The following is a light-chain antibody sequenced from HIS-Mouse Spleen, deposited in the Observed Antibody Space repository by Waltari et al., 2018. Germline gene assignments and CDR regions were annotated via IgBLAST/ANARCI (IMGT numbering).Light chain of an antibody. CDR2: EVS. J-gene: IGLJ2*01. CDR3: SSYTSSSTLV. CDR1: SSDVGGYNY. V-gene: IGLV2-14*01. Sequence: QSALTQPASVSGSPGQSITISCTGTSSDVGGYNYVSWYQQHPGKAPKLMIYEVSNRPSGVSNRFSWSKSGNTASLTISGLQAEDEADYYCSSYTSSSTLVFGGGTKLTVL.